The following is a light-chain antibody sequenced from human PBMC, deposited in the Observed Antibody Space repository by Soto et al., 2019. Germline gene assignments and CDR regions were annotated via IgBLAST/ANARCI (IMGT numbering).Light chain of an antibody. CDR2: DVS. V-gene: IGLV2-11*01. CDR3: CSYAGSRVV. J-gene: IGLJ2*01. CDR1: SSDVGGYNY. Sequence: QSALTQPRSVSGSPGQSVTISCTGTSSDVGGYNYVSWYQQHPGKAPKLMIYDVSKRPSGVPDRFSGSKSGNTASLTISGLQAEDEADYYCCSYAGSRVVFGGGTTVTVL.